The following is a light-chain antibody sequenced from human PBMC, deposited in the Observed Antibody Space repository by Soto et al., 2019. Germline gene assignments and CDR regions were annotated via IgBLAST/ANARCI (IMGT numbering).Light chain of an antibody. V-gene: IGKV1-39*01. CDR3: QQSYSLPPT. CDR1: QSISRN. J-gene: IGKJ1*01. CDR2: AAA. Sequence: DIQMTQSPSYLSASVGDRVTITCRASQSISRNLNWYQQKPGKAPQLLIYAAASLQSGVPSRFSGSGSGTDFTLTISSLQPEDFATYYCQQSYSLPPTFGHGTKVEIK.